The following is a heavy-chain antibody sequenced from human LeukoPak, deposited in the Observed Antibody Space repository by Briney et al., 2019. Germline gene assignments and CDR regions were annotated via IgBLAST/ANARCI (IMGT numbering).Heavy chain of an antibody. V-gene: IGHV6-1*01. Sequence: SQTLSLTCAISGDSVSSNSAAWNWIRQSPSRGLEWLGRTYYRSKWYNDYAVSVKSRITINPDTSKNQFSLQLNSVTPEDTAVYYCARDLRWTQWLVRHYYYYGMDVWGQGTTVTVSS. CDR2: TYYRSKWYN. CDR3: ARDLRWTQWLVRHYYYYGMDV. D-gene: IGHD6-19*01. CDR1: GDSVSSNSAA. J-gene: IGHJ6*02.